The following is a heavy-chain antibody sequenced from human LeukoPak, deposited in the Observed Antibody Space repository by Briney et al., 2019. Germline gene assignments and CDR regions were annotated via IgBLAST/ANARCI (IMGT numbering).Heavy chain of an antibody. CDR2: INHSGST. V-gene: IGHV4-34*01. CDR1: GGSFSGYY. J-gene: IGHJ4*02. CDR3: ARGLSPFDY. Sequence: SKTLSLTCAVYGGSFSGYYWSWIRQPPGKGLEWIGEINHSGSTNYNPSLKSRVTISVDTSKNQFSLKLSSVTAADTAVYYCARGLSPFDYWGQGTLVTVSS.